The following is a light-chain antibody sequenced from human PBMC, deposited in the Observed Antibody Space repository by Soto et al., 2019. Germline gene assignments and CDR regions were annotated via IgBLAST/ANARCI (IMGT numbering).Light chain of an antibody. CDR1: QSLLHRNGYNY. CDR3: MQALPPTLS. CDR2: LGS. J-gene: IGKJ4*02. V-gene: IGKV2-28*01. Sequence: DIVSTQSPLSLPVTPGEPASISCRSSQSLLHRNGYNYLDWYLQKPGQSPQLLIYLGSNRASGVPDRFSGSGSGTDCTLKISRVEAEDVGIYYGMQALPPTLSVGGGTKVELK.